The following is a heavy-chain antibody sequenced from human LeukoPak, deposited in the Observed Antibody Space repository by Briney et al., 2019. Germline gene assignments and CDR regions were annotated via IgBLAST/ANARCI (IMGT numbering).Heavy chain of an antibody. Sequence: GGSLRLSRAASGFTFNPYAMSWVRQAPGKGLEWVAVIDGVGDRTYYADSVKGRFTISRDNSKDTLFLQMNSLKADDTAVYYCAKASRQAAVASPLDYWGQGSLVTVSS. J-gene: IGHJ4*02. V-gene: IGHV3-23*01. CDR1: GFTFNPYA. CDR2: IDGVGDRT. CDR3: AKASRQAAVASPLDY. D-gene: IGHD6-19*01.